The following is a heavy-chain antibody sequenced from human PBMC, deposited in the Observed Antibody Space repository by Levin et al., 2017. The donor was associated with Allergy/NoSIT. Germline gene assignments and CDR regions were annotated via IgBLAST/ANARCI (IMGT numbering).Heavy chain of an antibody. CDR2: IDQSGII. V-gene: IGHV4-34*01. J-gene: IGHJ4*02. D-gene: IGHD2-21*01. CDR3: VRGRPCGL. CDR1: DGSFSGYW. Sequence: PSETLSLTCAVYDGSFSGYWWSWIRQPPGGGLEWIGEIDQSGIIKYNPSLKSRATISLDTSKNQFSLELKSMTAAETAVYYCVRGRPCGLWGQGTLVGVSS.